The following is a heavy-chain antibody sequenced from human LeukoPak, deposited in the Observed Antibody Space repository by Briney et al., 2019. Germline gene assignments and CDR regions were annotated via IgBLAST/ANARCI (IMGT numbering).Heavy chain of an antibody. CDR1: GFTFSSYG. V-gene: IGHV3-33*01. D-gene: IGHD1-1*01. Sequence: GGSLRLSCEASGFTFSSYGMHWVRHAPGKGLEWVAVIWSDGANRYYADSVKGRFTISRDNSKNTLHLQIDSLRTEDTAVYYCARDHSTGTTDDIFDIWGRGTMVIVSS. CDR2: IWSDGANR. J-gene: IGHJ3*02. CDR3: ARDHSTGTTDDIFDI.